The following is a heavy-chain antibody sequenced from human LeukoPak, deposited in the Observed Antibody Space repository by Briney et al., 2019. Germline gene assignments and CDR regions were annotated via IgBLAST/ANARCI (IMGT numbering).Heavy chain of an antibody. J-gene: IGHJ4*02. V-gene: IGHV3-48*04. CDR3: ARENPYSSSWYGVFDY. CDR1: GFTFSSYS. D-gene: IGHD6-13*01. Sequence: GGSLRLSCAASGFTFSSYSMNWVRQAPGKGLEWVSYISSSSSTIYYADSVKGRFTISRDNAKNSLYLQMNSLRAEDTAVYYCARENPYSSSWYGVFDYWGQGTLVTVSS. CDR2: ISSSSSTI.